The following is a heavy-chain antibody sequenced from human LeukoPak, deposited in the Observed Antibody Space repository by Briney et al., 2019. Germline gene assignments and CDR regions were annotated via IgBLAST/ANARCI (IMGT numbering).Heavy chain of an antibody. J-gene: IGHJ5*02. D-gene: IGHD6-13*01. Sequence: ASVKVSCKASGYTFTSYYMHWVRQAPGQGLEWMGIINPSGGSTSYAQKFQGRVTMTRDTSTSTVYMELSSLRSEDTAVYYCARDAASSSWYQGGWLDPWGQGTLVTVSS. V-gene: IGHV1-46*01. CDR2: INPSGGST. CDR1: GYTFTSYY. CDR3: ARDAASSSWYQGGWLDP.